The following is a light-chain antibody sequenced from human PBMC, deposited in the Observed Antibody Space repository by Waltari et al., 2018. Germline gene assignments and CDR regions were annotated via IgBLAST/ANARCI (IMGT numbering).Light chain of an antibody. CDR3: QTWATGIRV. Sequence: QLVLTQSPSASASLGASVKLPCPLRSGPSSHPTQCHQQQPEKGPRYLMRLNSDGSHTKGDGIPDRFSGSSSGAERYLTISSLQSEDEADYYCQTWATGIRVFGGGTKLTVL. CDR1: SGPSSHP. CDR2: LNSDGSH. J-gene: IGLJ2*01. V-gene: IGLV4-69*01.